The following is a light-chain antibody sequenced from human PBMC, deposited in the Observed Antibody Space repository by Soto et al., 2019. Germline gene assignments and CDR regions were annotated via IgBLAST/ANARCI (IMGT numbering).Light chain of an antibody. CDR1: SSDVGGYNY. J-gene: IGLJ3*02. CDR2: DVT. CDR3: TSYTTSSPYLV. V-gene: IGLV2-14*03. Sequence: QSAPTQPASVSGSPGQSITISCTGTSSDVGGYNYVSWYQHHPGKAPKLMIYDVTNRPSGVSNRFSGSKSGNTASLTISGLQAEDEADYYCTSYTTSSPYLVFGGGTKVTVL.